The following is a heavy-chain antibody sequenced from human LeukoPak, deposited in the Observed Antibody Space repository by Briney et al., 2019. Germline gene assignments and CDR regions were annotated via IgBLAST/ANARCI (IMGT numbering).Heavy chain of an antibody. Sequence: GGSLRLSCAASGFTFSTYGMSWVRQAPGKGLEWVSAISGSGGSTYYADSVKGRFTISRDNSKNTLYLQMNSLRAEDTAVYYCAKVRYSWAYYFDYWGQGTLVTVSS. CDR2: ISGSGGST. CDR1: GFTFSTYG. V-gene: IGHV3-23*01. D-gene: IGHD5-18*01. J-gene: IGHJ4*02. CDR3: AKVRYSWAYYFDY.